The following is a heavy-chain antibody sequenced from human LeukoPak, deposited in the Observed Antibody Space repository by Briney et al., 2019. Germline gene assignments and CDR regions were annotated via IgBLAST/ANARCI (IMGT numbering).Heavy chain of an antibody. V-gene: IGHV3-30*01. J-gene: IGHJ3*02. CDR2: ISYDGSNK. D-gene: IGHD1-7*01. Sequence: PGGSLRLSWAASGFTFSGYAMHCVRQAPGKGLAWVAIISYDGSNKYYADSVKGRFTISRDNSKNTLYLQMNSLRAEDTAVYYCRWNYGGAFDIWGQGTMVTVSS. CDR1: GFTFSGYA. CDR3: RWNYGGAFDI.